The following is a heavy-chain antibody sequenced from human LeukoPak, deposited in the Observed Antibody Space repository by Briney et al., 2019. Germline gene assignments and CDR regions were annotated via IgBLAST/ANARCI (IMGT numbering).Heavy chain of an antibody. V-gene: IGHV1-18*01. CDR1: GYTFTSYG. CDR3: ARGDNWNDVPWFDP. D-gene: IGHD1-1*01. J-gene: IGHJ5*02. Sequence: GASVKVSCKASGYTFTSYGISWVRQAPGQGLEWMGWISAYNGNTNNAQKLQGRVTMTTDTSTSTAYMELRSLRSDDTAVYYCARGDNWNDVPWFDPWGQGTLVTVSS. CDR2: ISAYNGNT.